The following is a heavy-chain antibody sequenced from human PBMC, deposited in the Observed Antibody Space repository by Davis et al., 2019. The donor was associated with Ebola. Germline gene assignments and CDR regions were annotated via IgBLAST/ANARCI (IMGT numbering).Heavy chain of an antibody. V-gene: IGHV6-1*01. CDR2: TFYRSKWFS. D-gene: IGHD3-22*01. CDR3: ARDLGYYDDNWSPRSGYYFDS. J-gene: IGHJ4*02. CDR1: GDGVSSNFAA. Sequence: SQTLSLTCAILGDGVSSNFAAWSWIRQSPSRGLEWLGRTFYRSKWFSDYAVSVKGRLTIMPDTSKNHFSLHLSSVTPEDTAVYYCARDLGYYDDNWSPRSGYYFDSWGQGTPVTVSS.